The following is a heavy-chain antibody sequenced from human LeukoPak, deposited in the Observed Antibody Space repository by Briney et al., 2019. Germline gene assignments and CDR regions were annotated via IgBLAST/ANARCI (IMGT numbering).Heavy chain of an antibody. D-gene: IGHD2-15*01. V-gene: IGHV4-39*01. CDR1: GGSTSSSSYY. CDR2: IYYSGST. J-gene: IGHJ4*02. CDR3: ASRIPDCSGGSCYSTFWDY. Sequence: SETLSLTCTVSGGSTSSSSYYWGWIRQPPGKGLEWIGSIYYSGSTYYNPSLKSRVTISVDTSKNQFSLKLSSVTAADTAVYYCASRIPDCSGGSCYSTFWDYWGQGTLVTVSS.